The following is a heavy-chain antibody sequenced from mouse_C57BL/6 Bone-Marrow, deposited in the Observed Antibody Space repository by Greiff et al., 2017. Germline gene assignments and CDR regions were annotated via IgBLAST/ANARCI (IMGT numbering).Heavy chain of an antibody. CDR2: IYPRSGNT. D-gene: IGHD1-1*01. J-gene: IGHJ3*01. V-gene: IGHV1-81*01. CDR3: ARVEWDYAESERFAY. Sequence: VQLQQSGAELARPGASVKLSCKASGYTFTSYGISWVKQRTGQGLEWIGEIYPRSGNTYYNEKFKGKATLTADKSSSTAYMELSSLTSEDSAVYFCARVEWDYAESERFAYWGQGTLVTVSA. CDR1: GYTFTSYG.